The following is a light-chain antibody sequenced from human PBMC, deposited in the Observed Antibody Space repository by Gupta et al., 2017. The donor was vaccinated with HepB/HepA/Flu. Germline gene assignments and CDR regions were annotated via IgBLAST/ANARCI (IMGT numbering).Light chain of an antibody. J-gene: IGKJ1*01. V-gene: IGKV3-20*01. Sequence: EIVLTQSPGTLSLSPGGRATLSCRASQTITNNYLAWFQQKPGQAPRLLIHGASSRATGIPDRISGSGSGTDFTITISRLEPEDFAVYYCQQYGTATWTFGQGTKVEVK. CDR2: GAS. CDR3: QQYGTATWT. CDR1: QTITNNY.